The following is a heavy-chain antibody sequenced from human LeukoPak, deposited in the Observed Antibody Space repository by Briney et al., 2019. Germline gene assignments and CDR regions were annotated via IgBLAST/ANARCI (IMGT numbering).Heavy chain of an antibody. D-gene: IGHD3-10*01. CDR3: VRASGSFDY. CDR2: IWSDGSNK. Sequence: GGSLRLSCAASGFTFSDYGIHWVRQAPGKGLEWVAVIWSDGSNKYYADSVKGRFTISRDNSKKTLYLQMNSLRVEDTAVYYCVRASGSFDYWGQGTLVSVSS. V-gene: IGHV3-33*01. J-gene: IGHJ4*02. CDR1: GFTFSDYG.